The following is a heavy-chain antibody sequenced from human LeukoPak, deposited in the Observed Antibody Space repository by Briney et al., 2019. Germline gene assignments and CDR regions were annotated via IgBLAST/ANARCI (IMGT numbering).Heavy chain of an antibody. Sequence: PSETLSLTGTVSAAPITSYSWSWIRQPPGKGLEWIGYIYYSGSTNYNPSLKSRITISVDTSKNQFSLELRSVTAADTAVFYCARLSFVSGLDYWGQGTLVTVSS. J-gene: IGHJ4*02. CDR2: IYYSGST. CDR1: AAPITSYS. CDR3: ARLSFVSGLDY. V-gene: IGHV4-59*01. D-gene: IGHD3/OR15-3a*01.